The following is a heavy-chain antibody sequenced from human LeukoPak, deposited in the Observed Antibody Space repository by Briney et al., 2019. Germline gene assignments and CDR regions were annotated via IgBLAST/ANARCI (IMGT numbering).Heavy chain of an antibody. J-gene: IGHJ3*02. V-gene: IGHV3-74*01. D-gene: IGHD3-22*01. CDR2: INSDGSRT. Sequence: GGSLRLSCAASKFSFSSYWMHWVRQAPGKGLVWVSRINSDGSRTNYADSVKGRFTISRDNSKNTLYLQMNNLRAEDTAVYYCARAGKLDYYDSSVILGAFDIWGQGTMVTVSS. CDR3: ARAGKLDYYDSSVILGAFDI. CDR1: KFSFSSYW.